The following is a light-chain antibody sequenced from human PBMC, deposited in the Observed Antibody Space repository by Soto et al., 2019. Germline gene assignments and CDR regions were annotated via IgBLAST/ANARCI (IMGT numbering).Light chain of an antibody. CDR3: QQYISSPYN. Sequence: EIVLTQSPATLSVSPGERATLSCRASQSVNQKLGWYQQKPGQAPRLLIYVASYRATGIPARFSGSGSGTEYTLTISRLEPEDFALYYCQQYISSPYNFGQGTKVDIK. CDR2: VAS. CDR1: QSVNQK. J-gene: IGKJ2*01. V-gene: IGKV3-15*01.